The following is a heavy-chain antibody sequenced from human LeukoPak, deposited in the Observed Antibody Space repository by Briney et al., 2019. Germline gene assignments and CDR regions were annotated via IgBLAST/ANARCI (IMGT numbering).Heavy chain of an antibody. Sequence: ASVKVSCKASGYAFTDYYLHWVRQAPGQGLEWMGWVNPNSGNTNYAQKLQGRVTMTTDTSTSTAYMELRSLRSDDTAVYYCARDERYRFDYWGQGTLVTVSS. V-gene: IGHV1-18*04. D-gene: IGHD1-1*01. CDR2: VNPNSGNT. J-gene: IGHJ4*02. CDR1: GYAFTDYY. CDR3: ARDERYRFDY.